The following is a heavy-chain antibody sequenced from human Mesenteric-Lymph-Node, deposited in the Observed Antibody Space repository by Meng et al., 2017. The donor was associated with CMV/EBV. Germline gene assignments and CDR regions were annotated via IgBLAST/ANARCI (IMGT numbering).Heavy chain of an antibody. CDR3: ARNPDWNVVVPDAIDTSNWFDP. CDR1: GYTFTAFY. V-gene: IGHV1-2*02. D-gene: IGHD2-2*01. J-gene: IGHJ5*02. CDR2: INPNSGGT. Sequence: ASVKVSCKASGYTFTAFYIHWVRQAPGQGLEWMGWINPNSGGTNFARRFQGRVTMTRDTSISTAYMELSRLTSDDTAMYYCARNPDWNVVVPDAIDTSNWFDPWGQGTLVTVSS.